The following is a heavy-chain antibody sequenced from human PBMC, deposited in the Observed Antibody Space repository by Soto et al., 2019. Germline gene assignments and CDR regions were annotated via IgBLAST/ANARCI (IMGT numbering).Heavy chain of an antibody. CDR1: GYSFTSYW. V-gene: IGHV5-10-1*01. Sequence: GESLKISCKGSGYSFTSYWISWVRQMPGKGLEWMGRIDPSDSYTNYSPSFQGHVTISADKSISTAYLQWGSLKASDTAMYYCARSYSSSNYYYGMEVWGKGTTVTVSS. CDR2: IDPSDSYT. CDR3: ARSYSSSNYYYGMEV. D-gene: IGHD6-6*01. J-gene: IGHJ6*04.